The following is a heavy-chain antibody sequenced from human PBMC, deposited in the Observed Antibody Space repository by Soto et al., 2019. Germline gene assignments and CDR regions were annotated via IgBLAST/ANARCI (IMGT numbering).Heavy chain of an antibody. D-gene: IGHD6-19*01. J-gene: IGHJ6*02. CDR1: GFTFSSYS. V-gene: IGHV3-21*01. Sequence: GGSLRLSCAASGFTFSSYSMNWVRQAPGKGLEWVSSISSGSSYIYYADSVKGRFTISRDNAKNSLYLQMNSLRAEDTAVYYCARDIIGSGWYGMDVWGQGTTVTVSS. CDR2: ISSGSSYI. CDR3: ARDIIGSGWYGMDV.